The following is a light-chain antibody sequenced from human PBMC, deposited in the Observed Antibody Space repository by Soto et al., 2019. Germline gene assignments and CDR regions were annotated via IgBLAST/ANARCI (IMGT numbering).Light chain of an antibody. J-gene: IGKJ5*01. CDR3: QQYNNSPS. CDR2: GAS. V-gene: IGKV3-15*01. Sequence: IEMTQSPGTLSLSPGERATLSFRASQSVSNNYLAWYQQKPGQPPRLLIYGASTRATGIPARFSGSGSGTEFTLTISRLQSEDFAVYYCQQYNNSPSFGQRTRLELK. CDR1: QSVSNN.